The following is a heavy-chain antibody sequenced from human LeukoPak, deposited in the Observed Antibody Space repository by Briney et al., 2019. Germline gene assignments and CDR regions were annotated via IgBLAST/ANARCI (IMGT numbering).Heavy chain of an antibody. CDR3: ARDGFILTMDY. J-gene: IGHJ4*02. V-gene: IGHV3-7*01. CDR1: GFTFSDYW. Sequence: PGRSLRLSCAASGFTFSDYWMTWVRQAPGKGLEWVANIRQDGGEKYYVESVRGRFTISRDNAESSLYLQMNSLRVEDTAVYYCARDGFILTMDYWGQGILVTVSS. D-gene: IGHD3-9*01. CDR2: IRQDGGEK.